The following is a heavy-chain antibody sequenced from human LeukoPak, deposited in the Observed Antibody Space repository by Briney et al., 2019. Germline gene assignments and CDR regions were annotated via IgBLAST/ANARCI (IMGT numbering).Heavy chain of an antibody. J-gene: IGHJ4*02. CDR3: ARHVNSSSWYYFDY. CDR1: GVSISSYY. D-gene: IGHD6-13*01. Sequence: PSETLSLTCTVSGVSISSYYWSWLRQPPGKGLEGIGYIYYSGSINYNPSLKRRVTISVDTSKNQFSLKLGSVTAADTAVYYCARHVNSSSWYYFDYWGQGTLVTVSS. CDR2: IYYSGSI. V-gene: IGHV4-59*08.